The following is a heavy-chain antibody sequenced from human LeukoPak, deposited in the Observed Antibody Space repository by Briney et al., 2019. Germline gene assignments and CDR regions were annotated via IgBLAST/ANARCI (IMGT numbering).Heavy chain of an antibody. CDR1: GYTFTGYY. J-gene: IGHJ4*02. Sequence: APVKVSCKASGYTFTGYYMHWVRQAPGQGLEWMGWINPNSGGTNYAQKFQGRVTMTRDTSISTAYMELSRLRSDDTAVYYCARAFRTSNYYDSSGTEALGYWGQGTLVTVSS. CDR3: ARAFRTSNYYDSSGTEALGY. CDR2: INPNSGGT. V-gene: IGHV1-2*02. D-gene: IGHD3-22*01.